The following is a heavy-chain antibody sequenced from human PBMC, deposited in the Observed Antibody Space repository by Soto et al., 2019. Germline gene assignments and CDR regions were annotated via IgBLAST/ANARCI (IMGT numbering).Heavy chain of an antibody. CDR1: GYSFTSYW. CDR2: IYPGDSDT. V-gene: IGHV5-51*01. D-gene: IGHD6-6*01. Sequence: EVQLVQSGAEVKKPGESLKISCKGSGYSFTSYWIGWVRQMPGKGLEWMGIIYPGDSDTRYSPSFQGQVTISADKSISTAYLQWSGRKASETAMYYCARVGFWLIAARPPLYGMDVWGQGTTVTVSS. J-gene: IGHJ6*02. CDR3: ARVGFWLIAARPPLYGMDV.